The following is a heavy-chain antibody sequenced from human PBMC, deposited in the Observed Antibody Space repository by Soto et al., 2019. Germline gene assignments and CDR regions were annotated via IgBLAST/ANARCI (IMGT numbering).Heavy chain of an antibody. J-gene: IGHJ4*02. V-gene: IGHV4-30-4*01. CDR2: IYYSGST. D-gene: IGHD3-22*01. CDR1: GGSISSGDYY. CDR3: ARAYYYDSSLGY. Sequence: SEALSLTCTVSGGSISSGDYYWSWIRQPPGKGLEWIGYIYYSGSTYYNPSLKSRVTISVDTSKNQFSLKLSSVTAADTAVYYCARAYYYDSSLGYWGQGTLVTVSS.